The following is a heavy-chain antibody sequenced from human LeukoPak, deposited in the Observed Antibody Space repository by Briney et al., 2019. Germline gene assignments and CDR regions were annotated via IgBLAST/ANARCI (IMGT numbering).Heavy chain of an antibody. CDR1: GFTFSTSW. Sequence: GGSLRLSCATSGFTFSTSWMHWVRQAPGKGLVWVSRTSSDGSTTTYADSVKGRFTISRDNAKNTLYLQMNSLRVEDTAVYYCVRVRSSSWYDYWGQGALVTVSS. CDR3: VRVRSSSWYDY. CDR2: TSSDGSTT. V-gene: IGHV3-74*01. D-gene: IGHD6-13*01. J-gene: IGHJ4*02.